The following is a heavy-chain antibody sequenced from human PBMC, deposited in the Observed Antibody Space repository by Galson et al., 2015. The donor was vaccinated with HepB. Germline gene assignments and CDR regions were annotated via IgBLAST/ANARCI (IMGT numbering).Heavy chain of an antibody. CDR3: ATSGYNSWSGHYYYGMDV. CDR1: GYTFSSYY. Sequence: SVKVSCKASGYTFSSYYIHWVRQAPGQGLEWMGWINPNSGGTNYAQKFQGRVTMTRDTSINTAYMEVSRLRSDDTAVYYCATSGYNSWSGHYYYGMDVWGQGTTVTVSS. CDR2: INPNSGGT. D-gene: IGHD3-3*01. J-gene: IGHJ6*02. V-gene: IGHV1-2*02.